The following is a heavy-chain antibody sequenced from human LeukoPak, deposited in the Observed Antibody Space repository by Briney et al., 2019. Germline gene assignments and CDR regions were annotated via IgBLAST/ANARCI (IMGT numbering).Heavy chain of an antibody. CDR1: GYTFTGYY. V-gene: IGHV1-2*02. Sequence: ASVKVSCKASGYTFTGYYMHWVRQAPGQGLEWTGWINPNSGGTNYAQKFQGRVTMTRDTSISTAYMELSRLRSDDTAVYYCAKTYGSGSYFPNYYYYGMDVWGQGTTVTVSS. J-gene: IGHJ6*02. CDR2: INPNSGGT. D-gene: IGHD3-10*01. CDR3: AKTYGSGSYFPNYYYYGMDV.